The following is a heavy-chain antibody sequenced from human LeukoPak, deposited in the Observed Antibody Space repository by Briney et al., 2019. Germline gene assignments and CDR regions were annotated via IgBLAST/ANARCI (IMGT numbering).Heavy chain of an antibody. Sequence: ASVKVSCKAFGYTFTDYYMHWVRQAPGQGLEWMGYINPNSGGTDTNYARKFQGRVTMTTDSSISTAYMELSRLRSDDTAVYYCARLRTSTRWADYWGRGTLVTVSS. CDR2: INPNSGGTDT. V-gene: IGHV1-2*02. CDR3: ARLRTSTRWADY. CDR1: GYTFTDYY. J-gene: IGHJ4*02. D-gene: IGHD2-15*01.